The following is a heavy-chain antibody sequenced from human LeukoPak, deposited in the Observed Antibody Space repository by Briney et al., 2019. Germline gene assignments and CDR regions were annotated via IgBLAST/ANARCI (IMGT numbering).Heavy chain of an antibody. Sequence: GGSLRLPCAASGFTFSSYAMHWVRQAPGKGLEWVAVISYDGSNKYYADSVKGRFTISRDNSKNTLYLQMNSLRAEDTAVYYCAREYIAAFDYWGQGTLVTVSS. V-gene: IGHV3-30-3*01. J-gene: IGHJ4*02. CDR3: AREYIAAFDY. CDR2: ISYDGSNK. CDR1: GFTFSSYA. D-gene: IGHD6-25*01.